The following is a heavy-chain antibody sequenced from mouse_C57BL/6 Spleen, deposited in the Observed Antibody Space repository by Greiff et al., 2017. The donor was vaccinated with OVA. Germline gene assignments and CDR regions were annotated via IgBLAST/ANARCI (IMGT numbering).Heavy chain of an antibody. CDR2: IYPGSGST. Sequence: QVQLQQPGAELVKPGASVKMSCKASGYTFTSYWITWVKQRPGQGLEWIGDIYPGSGSTNYNEKFKSKATLTVDTSSSTAYMQLSSLTSEDSAVYYCALVTTGYWYCDVWGTGTTVTVSS. D-gene: IGHD2-2*01. V-gene: IGHV1-55*01. J-gene: IGHJ1*03. CDR3: ALVTTGYWYCDV. CDR1: GYTFTSYW.